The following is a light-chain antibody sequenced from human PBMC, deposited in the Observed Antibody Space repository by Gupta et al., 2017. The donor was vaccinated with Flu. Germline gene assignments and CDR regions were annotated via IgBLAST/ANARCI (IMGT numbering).Light chain of an antibody. CDR2: DAS. CDR3: QQDVRPPYT. V-gene: IGKV3-20*01. Sequence: EIVLTQSPGTLSLSPGERATLSCRASQSVSGTYVAWYQQKRGQAPRLLMYDASSRATGIPDRFSGSGSVTDFTLNINRLEPEDFAVYYCQQDVRPPYTFGQGTKLEIK. J-gene: IGKJ2*01. CDR1: QSVSGTY.